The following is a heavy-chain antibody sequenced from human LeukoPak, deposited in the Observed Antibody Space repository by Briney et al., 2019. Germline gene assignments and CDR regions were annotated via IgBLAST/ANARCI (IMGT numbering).Heavy chain of an antibody. D-gene: IGHD3/OR15-3a*01. CDR2: IKSKTDGGTT. V-gene: IGHV3-15*01. CDR1: GFTFSNAW. J-gene: IGHJ6*02. Sequence: GGSLRLSCAASGFTFSNAWMSWVRQAPGKGLEWVGRIKSKTDGGTTDYAAPVKGRFTISRDDSKNTLYLQMNSLKTEDTAVSYCTTAPGDWLLSYYYYGMDVWGQGTTVTVSS. CDR3: TTAPGDWLLSYYYYGMDV.